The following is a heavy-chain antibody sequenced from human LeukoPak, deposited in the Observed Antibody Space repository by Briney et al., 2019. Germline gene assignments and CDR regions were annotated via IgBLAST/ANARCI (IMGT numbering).Heavy chain of an antibody. CDR3: AKIRAPYSSSWNPFDY. D-gene: IGHD6-13*01. J-gene: IGHJ4*02. Sequence: ASVKVSCKASGGTFSSYAISWVRQAPGQGLEWMGGIIPIFGTANYAQKFQGRVTITADKSTSTAYMELSSLRSEDTAIYYCAKIRAPYSSSWNPFDYWGQGTLVTVSS. V-gene: IGHV1-69*06. CDR2: IIPIFGTA. CDR1: GGTFSSYA.